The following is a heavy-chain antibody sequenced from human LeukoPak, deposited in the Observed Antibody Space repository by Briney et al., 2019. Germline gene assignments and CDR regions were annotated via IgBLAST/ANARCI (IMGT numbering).Heavy chain of an antibody. CDR3: ARDRAYSTGYYGGSLDF. D-gene: IGHD3-22*01. CDR1: GFTFSTYG. V-gene: IGHV3-33*01. CDR2: IWYDESNE. Sequence: PGGSLRLSCVASGFTFSTYGMHWVRQAPGKGLEWVAVIWYDESNEHYADSVKGRFTISRDNSKNTLYLQMNSLRDEGTAVYYCARDRAYSTGYYGGSLDFWGQGTLVTVSS. J-gene: IGHJ4*02.